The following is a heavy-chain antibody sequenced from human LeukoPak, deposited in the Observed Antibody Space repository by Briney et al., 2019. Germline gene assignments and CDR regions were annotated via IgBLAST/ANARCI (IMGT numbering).Heavy chain of an antibody. CDR1: GFTFSSYA. D-gene: IGHD6-19*01. Sequence: GGSLRLSCAASGFTFSSYAMSWVRQAPGRGLDWVSSMIATGGTPAYADSVKGRFTISRDNSKNTLYLQMNSLSVEDTAIYYCVKVSGHSTDWRFDYWGQGTLVTVSS. J-gene: IGHJ4*02. CDR2: MIATGGTP. V-gene: IGHV3-23*01. CDR3: VKVSGHSTDWRFDY.